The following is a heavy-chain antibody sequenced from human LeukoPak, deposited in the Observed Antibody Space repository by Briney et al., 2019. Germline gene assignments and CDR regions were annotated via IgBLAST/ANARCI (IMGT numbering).Heavy chain of an antibody. Sequence: GGSLRLSCAGSGFTFSSYSMNWVRQAPGKGLEWVSSISSSSSYIYYADSVKGRFTISRDKAKNSLYLQMNSLRAEDTAVYYCARDRRDDILTEDFDYWGQGTLVTVSS. CDR2: ISSSSSYI. CDR3: ARDRRDDILTEDFDY. V-gene: IGHV3-21*01. J-gene: IGHJ4*02. CDR1: GFTFSSYS. D-gene: IGHD3-9*01.